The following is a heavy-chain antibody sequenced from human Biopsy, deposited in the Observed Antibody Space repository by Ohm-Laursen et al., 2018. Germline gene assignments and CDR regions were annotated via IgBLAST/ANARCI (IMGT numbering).Heavy chain of an antibody. J-gene: IGHJ3*02. CDR1: GDSVSSNSAA. CDR3: ARDTIGYDSSGYYYGDGFDM. D-gene: IGHD3-22*01. CDR2: TYYRSKWYN. Sequence: TQTLTLTCAVSGDSVSSNSAAWNWIRQSPSRGLEWLGRTYYRSKWYNDYAVSVKSRITINPDTSKNQFSLQLNSVTPEDTSVYYCARDTIGYDSSGYYYGDGFDMWGQGTMVIVSS. V-gene: IGHV6-1*01.